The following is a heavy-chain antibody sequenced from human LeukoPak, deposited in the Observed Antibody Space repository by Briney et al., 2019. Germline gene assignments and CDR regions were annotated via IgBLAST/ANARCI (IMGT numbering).Heavy chain of an antibody. CDR3: ATKPLRLWLPDDPSDYYYYYMDV. Sequence: PGGSLRLSCAASGFTVSSNYMSWVRQTPGKGLEWVSVIYSGGSTYYADSVKGRFTISRDNSKNTLYLQMNSLRAEDTAVYYCATKPLRLWLPDDPSDYYYYYMDVWGKGTTVTISS. CDR2: IYSGGST. D-gene: IGHD5-18*01. CDR1: GFTVSSNY. V-gene: IGHV3-53*01. J-gene: IGHJ6*03.